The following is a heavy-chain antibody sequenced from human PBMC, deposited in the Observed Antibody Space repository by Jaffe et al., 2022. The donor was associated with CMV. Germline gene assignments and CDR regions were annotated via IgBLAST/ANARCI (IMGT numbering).Heavy chain of an antibody. J-gene: IGHJ6*02. Sequence: QVQLVQSGAEVKKPGASVKVSCKASGYTFTGYYMHWVRQAPGQGLEWMGWINPNSGGTNYAQKFQGRVTMTRDTSISTAYMELSRLRSDDTAVYYCARDDQSYGYYYGMDVWGQGTTVTVSS. D-gene: IGHD4-17*01. V-gene: IGHV1-2*02. CDR3: ARDDQSYGYYYGMDV. CDR2: INPNSGGT. CDR1: GYTFTGYY.